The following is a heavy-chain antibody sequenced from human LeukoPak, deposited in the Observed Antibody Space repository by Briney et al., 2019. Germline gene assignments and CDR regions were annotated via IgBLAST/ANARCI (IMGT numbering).Heavy chain of an antibody. CDR1: GGSFSGYY. V-gene: IGHV4-34*01. CDR3: ARGENEDIVAVPAAIFDY. Sequence: PSETLSLTCAVYGGSFSGYYWSWLRQPPGKGLEWIGEINHSGSTNYNPSLKSRVTISVDTSKNQFSLKLSSVTAADTAVYYCARGENEDIVAVPAAIFDYWGQGTLVTVSS. CDR2: INHSGST. D-gene: IGHD2-2*01. J-gene: IGHJ4*02.